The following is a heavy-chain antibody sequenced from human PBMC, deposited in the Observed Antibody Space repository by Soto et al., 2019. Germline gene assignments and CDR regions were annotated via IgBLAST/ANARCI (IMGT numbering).Heavy chain of an antibody. CDR1: GINFSSYV. J-gene: IGHJ4*02. Sequence: GGSLRLSCAASGINFSSYVMSWVRQAPGKGLEWVSGISGSGSSTYYADSVKGRFTISRDNSNNTLFLEMNSLRAEDTAVYYCAKDRTASGYDLGAFDYWGQGTLVTVSS. V-gene: IGHV3-23*01. CDR3: AKDRTASGYDLGAFDY. CDR2: ISGSGSST. D-gene: IGHD5-12*01.